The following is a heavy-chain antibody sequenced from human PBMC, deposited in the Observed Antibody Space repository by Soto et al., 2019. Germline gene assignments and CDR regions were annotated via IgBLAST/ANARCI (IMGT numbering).Heavy chain of an antibody. V-gene: IGHV4-31*03. Sequence: QVQLQESGPGLVKPSQTLSLTCTVSGGSISSGGYYWSWIRQHPGKGLEWIGYIYDSGSTYYNPSLKCRVTISVDTSKNQFSLKLSSVTAADTAVYYCARSGYSYGPNPLLYWGQGTLVTVSS. CDR1: GGSISSGGYY. D-gene: IGHD5-18*01. CDR3: ARSGYSYGPNPLLY. J-gene: IGHJ4*02. CDR2: IYDSGST.